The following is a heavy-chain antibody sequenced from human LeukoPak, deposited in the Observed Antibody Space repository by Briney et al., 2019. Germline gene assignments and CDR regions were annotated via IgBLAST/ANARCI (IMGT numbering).Heavy chain of an antibody. CDR2: ISGRGDNT. J-gene: IGHJ3*02. CDR1: GFTFISYA. D-gene: IGHD4-11*01. V-gene: IGHV3-23*01. Sequence: GDSLRLSCEASGFTFISYAMSWVRQAPGKGLEWVSAISGRGDNTYCADSVKGRFTISRDNSKNTLYLQMNSLRAEDTALYYCAKNILTVTSSNAFNIWGQGTMVTVSS. CDR3: AKNILTVTSSNAFNI.